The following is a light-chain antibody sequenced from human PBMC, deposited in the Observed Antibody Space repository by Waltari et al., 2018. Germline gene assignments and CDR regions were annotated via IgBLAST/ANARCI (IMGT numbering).Light chain of an antibody. CDR3: QQSANLPVA. V-gene: IGKV1-33*01. J-gene: IGKJ5*01. Sequence: DIQMTQSPSSLSASVGDRVTITCQASQGINTHLNWYQQKPGTAPKILIYDASSLQTGVSSRFSGSGSGTDFTFTISNLQPEDVASYFCQQSANLPVAFGQGTRLEIK. CDR2: DAS. CDR1: QGINTH.